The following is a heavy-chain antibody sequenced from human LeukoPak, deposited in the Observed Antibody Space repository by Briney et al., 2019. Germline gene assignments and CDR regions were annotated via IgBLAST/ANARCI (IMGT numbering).Heavy chain of an antibody. CDR2: IYYSGST. CDR3: ARHSVGIEDTSMAFDI. Sequence: PSETLSLTCTVSGCSISSSSYYWGWIRQPPGKGLEWIGSIYYSGSTYYNPSLKSRVTISVDTSKNQLSLKLSSVTAADTAVYYCARHSVGIEDTSMAFDIWGQGTMVTVSS. J-gene: IGHJ3*02. D-gene: IGHD2-15*01. CDR1: GCSISSSSYY. V-gene: IGHV4-39*01.